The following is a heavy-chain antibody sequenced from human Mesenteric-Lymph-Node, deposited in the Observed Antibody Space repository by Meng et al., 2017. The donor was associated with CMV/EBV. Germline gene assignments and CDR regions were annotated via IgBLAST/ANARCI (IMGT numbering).Heavy chain of an antibody. CDR2: IYSGGRT. D-gene: IGHD3-3*01. CDR3: AREPWGGYYGPY. Sequence: GESLKISCAASGFTVSGNYMSWVRQAPGKGLEWVSVIYSGGRTFYADSVKGRFTISRDDSKNTVCLQMNNLRAEDTAVYYCAREPWGGYYGPYWGQGTLVTVSS. CDR1: GFTVSGNY. V-gene: IGHV3-53*01. J-gene: IGHJ4*02.